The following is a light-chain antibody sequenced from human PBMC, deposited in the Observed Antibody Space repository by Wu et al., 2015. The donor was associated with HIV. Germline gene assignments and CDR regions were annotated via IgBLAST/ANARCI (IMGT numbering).Light chain of an antibody. CDR1: QIIPSSH. V-gene: IGKV3-20*01. Sequence: IVLTQSPDTLSLSPGETAILSCRASQIIPSSHLAWYQQKPGQAPRLLIYGASGKATGIPDKFSGYMSAATDFTLAIFRLQPEDSAVYFCQHYGDSQFTFGRGTKVEI. CDR2: GAS. CDR3: QHYGDSQFT. J-gene: IGKJ3*01.